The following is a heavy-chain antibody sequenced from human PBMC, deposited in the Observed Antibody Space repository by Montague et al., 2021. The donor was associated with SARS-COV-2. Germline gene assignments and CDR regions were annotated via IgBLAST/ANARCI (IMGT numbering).Heavy chain of an antibody. CDR3: VRLGGLRDYYYYGMDV. V-gene: IGHV5-51*01. CDR2: IYPGDSET. Sequence: QSGAEVKTPGESLKISCKGSGYSFISYWIGWVRQMPGKGPEWMGIIYPGDSETRYSPSFQGQVTISADKSISTAYLQWSSLKASDTAMYYCVRLGGLRDYYYYGMDVWGQGTTVTVSS. J-gene: IGHJ6*02. D-gene: IGHD5-12*01. CDR1: GYSFISYW.